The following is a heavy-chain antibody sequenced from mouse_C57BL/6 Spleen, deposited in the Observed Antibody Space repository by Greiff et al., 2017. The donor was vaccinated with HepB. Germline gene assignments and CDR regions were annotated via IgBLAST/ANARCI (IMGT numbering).Heavy chain of an antibody. V-gene: IGHV1-72*01. CDR3: ARSDYSTPFAY. J-gene: IGHJ3*01. CDR2: IHPNSGGT. D-gene: IGHD1-1*01. CDR1: GYTFTSYW. Sequence: QVQLKQPGAELVKPGASVKLSCKASGYTFTSYWLHWVKQRPGRGLEWIGRIHPNSGGTKYNEKFKSKATLTVDKPSSTAYMQLSSLTSEDSSVYYCARSDYSTPFAYWGQVTLVTVSA.